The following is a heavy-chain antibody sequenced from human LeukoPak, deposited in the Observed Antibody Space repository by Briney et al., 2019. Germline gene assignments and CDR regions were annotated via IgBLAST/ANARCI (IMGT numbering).Heavy chain of an antibody. Sequence: ASVKVSCKASGYTFTSYGISWVRQAPGQGREGMGWISAYNGNTNYAQKLQGRVTMTTDTSTSTAYMELRSLRSDDPAVYYCARDSNGSPRGMDVWGKGTTVTVSS. V-gene: IGHV1-18*04. J-gene: IGHJ6*04. CDR2: ISAYNGNT. D-gene: IGHD3-10*01. CDR3: ARDSNGSPRGMDV. CDR1: GYTFTSYG.